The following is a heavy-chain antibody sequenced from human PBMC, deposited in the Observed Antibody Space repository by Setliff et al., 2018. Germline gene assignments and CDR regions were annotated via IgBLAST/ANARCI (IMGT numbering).Heavy chain of an antibody. D-gene: IGHD3-10*01. V-gene: IGHV1-2*02. J-gene: IGHJ4*02. CDR2: INPNSGAASGGT. Sequence: ASVKVSCKASGYTFSDYYIHWVRQAPGQGLEWMGWINPNSGAASGGTNYAEKFQGRVTLTRDPSISTAYMELSRLRSDDTAVYYCSRLVRFCTRIVCQRLSGDDYWGQGTLVTVSS. CDR3: SRLVRFCTRIVCQRLSGDDY. CDR1: GYTFSDYY.